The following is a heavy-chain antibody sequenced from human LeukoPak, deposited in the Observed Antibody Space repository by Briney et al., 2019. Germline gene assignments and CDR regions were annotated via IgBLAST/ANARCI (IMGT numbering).Heavy chain of an antibody. Sequence: SETLSLTCAVSGYSISSGYYWGWIRQPPGKVLEWIGSIYHSGSTYYNPSLKSRVTISVDTSKNQFSLKLSSVTAADTAVYYCARHYLAAAGLYYFDYWGQGALLTVSS. D-gene: IGHD6-13*01. V-gene: IGHV4-38-2*01. CDR2: IYHSGST. CDR1: GYSISSGYY. J-gene: IGHJ4*02. CDR3: ARHYLAAAGLYYFDY.